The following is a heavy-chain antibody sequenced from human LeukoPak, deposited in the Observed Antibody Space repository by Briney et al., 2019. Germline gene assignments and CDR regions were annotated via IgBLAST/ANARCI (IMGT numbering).Heavy chain of an antibody. V-gene: IGHV3-9*01. CDR2: ISWNSGSI. D-gene: IGHD2-21*01. CDR1: GFTFDDYA. CDR3: AKGVEGPAAFDI. J-gene: IGHJ3*02. Sequence: GRSLRLSCAASGFTFDDYAMHWVRQAPGKGLEWVSGISWNSGSIGYADSVKGRFTISRDNAKNSLYLQMNSLRAEDTALYYCAKGVEGPAAFDIWGQGTMVTVSS.